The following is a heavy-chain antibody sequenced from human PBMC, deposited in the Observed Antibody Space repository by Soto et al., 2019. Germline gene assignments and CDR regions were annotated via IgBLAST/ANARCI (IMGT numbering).Heavy chain of an antibody. V-gene: IGHV1-46*03. J-gene: IGHJ6*03. CDR2: INPSGGST. CDR3: ASWSGGTYYDFWSGYYRYYYYMGV. Sequence: GASVKVSCKASGYTFTSYYMHLVRQAPGQGLEWMGIINPSGGSTSYAQKFQGRVTMTRDTSTSTVYMELSSLRSEDTAVYYCASWSGGTYYDFWSGYYRYYYYMGVWGKGTTVTVSS. D-gene: IGHD3-3*01. CDR1: GYTFTSYY.